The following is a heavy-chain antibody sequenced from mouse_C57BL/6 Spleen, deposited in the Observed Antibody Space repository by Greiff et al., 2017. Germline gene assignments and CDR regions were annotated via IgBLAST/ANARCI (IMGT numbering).Heavy chain of an antibody. J-gene: IGHJ2*01. CDR1: GFSFNTYA. CDR3: VRWTGTGYYFDY. D-gene: IGHD4-1*01. CDR2: IRSKSNNYAT. V-gene: IGHV10-1*01. Sequence: EVKLMESGGGLVQPKGSLKLSCAASGFSFNTYAMNWVRQAPGKGLEWVARIRSKSNNYATYYADSVKDRFTISRDDSESMLYLQMNNLKTEDTAMYYCVRWTGTGYYFDYWGQGTTLTVSS.